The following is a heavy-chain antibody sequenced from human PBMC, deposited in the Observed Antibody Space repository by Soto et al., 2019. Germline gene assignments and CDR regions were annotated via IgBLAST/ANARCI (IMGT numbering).Heavy chain of an antibody. CDR2: ISAYNGNT. CDR3: AITGLAAAGTEPEDYFDY. V-gene: IGHV1-18*01. D-gene: IGHD6-13*01. Sequence: ASVKVSCQASGYTFTSYGISWVRQAPGQGLEWMGWISAYNGNTNYAQKLQGRVTMTTDTSTSTAYMELRSLRSDDTAVYYCAITGLAAAGTEPEDYFDYWGQGTLVTVSS. J-gene: IGHJ4*02. CDR1: GYTFTSYG.